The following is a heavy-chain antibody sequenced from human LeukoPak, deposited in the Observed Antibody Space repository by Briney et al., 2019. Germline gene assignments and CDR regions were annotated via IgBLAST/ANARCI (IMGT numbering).Heavy chain of an antibody. J-gene: IGHJ4*02. Sequence: GGSLRLSCAASGFTFSTNWMSWVRQAPGKGLEWVANIKEDGSEKYYVDSVKGRFTISRDNAKNSLYLQMNSLRAEDTAVYYCARGRKIYSNSDFDYWGQGTLVTVSS. CDR3: ARGRKIYSNSDFDY. CDR1: GFTFSTNW. CDR2: IKEDGSEK. V-gene: IGHV3-7*01. D-gene: IGHD4-11*01.